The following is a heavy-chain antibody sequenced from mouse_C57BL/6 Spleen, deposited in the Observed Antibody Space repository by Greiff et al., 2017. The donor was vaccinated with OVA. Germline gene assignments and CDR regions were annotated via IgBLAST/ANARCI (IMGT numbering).Heavy chain of an antibody. Sequence: QVQLQQSGAELVRPGASVTLSCKASGYTFTDYEMHWVKQTPVHGLEWIGAIDPETGGTAYNQKFKGKAILTADKSSSTAYMELRSLTSEDSADYYCTRSRSRGVYAMDYWGQGTSVTVAS. CDR1: GYTFTDYE. J-gene: IGHJ4*01. CDR2: IDPETGGT. V-gene: IGHV1-15*01. CDR3: TRSRSRGVYAMDY. D-gene: IGHD1-1*01.